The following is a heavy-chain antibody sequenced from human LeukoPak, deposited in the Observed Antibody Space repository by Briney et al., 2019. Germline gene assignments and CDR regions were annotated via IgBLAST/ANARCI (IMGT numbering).Heavy chain of an antibody. CDR3: ASTPSLGQAYDFWSGYLTRGFFDY. D-gene: IGHD3-3*01. J-gene: IGHJ4*02. Sequence: SETLSLTCTVSGGSISSYYWSWIRQPPGKGLEWIGYIYYSGSTNYNPSLKSRVTISVDTSKNQFSLKLSSVTAADTAVYYRASTPSLGQAYDFWSGYLTRGFFDYWGQGTLVTVSS. CDR1: GGSISSYY. CDR2: IYYSGST. V-gene: IGHV4-59*12.